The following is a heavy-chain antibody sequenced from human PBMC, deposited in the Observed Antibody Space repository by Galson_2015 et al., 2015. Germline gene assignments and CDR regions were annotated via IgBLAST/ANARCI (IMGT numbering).Heavy chain of an antibody. Sequence: SLRLSCAASGFTFSSYGMHWVRQAPGKGLEWVAVISCDGSNKYYADSVKGRFTISRDNSKNTLYLQMNSLRAEDTAVYYCAKGYSSGYYPVYYWGQGTLVTVSS. CDR2: ISCDGSNK. CDR3: AKGYSSGYYPVYY. D-gene: IGHD3-22*01. V-gene: IGHV3-30*18. CDR1: GFTFSSYG. J-gene: IGHJ4*02.